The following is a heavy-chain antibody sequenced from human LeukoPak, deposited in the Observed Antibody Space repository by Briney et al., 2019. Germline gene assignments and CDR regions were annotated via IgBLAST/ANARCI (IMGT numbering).Heavy chain of an antibody. CDR1: GYTFTGYF. CDR3: ARDVRRNNSSHIDC. J-gene: IGHJ4*02. D-gene: IGHD6-13*01. V-gene: IGHV1-2*02. CDR2: INPNSGGT. Sequence: GASVKVSCKASGYTFTGYFMHWVRQAPGQGPEWMGWINPNSGGTNYAQKFQGRVTMTRGTSINTTYMELSRLKSDDTAEYYCARDVRRNNSSHIDCWGQGALVTVSS.